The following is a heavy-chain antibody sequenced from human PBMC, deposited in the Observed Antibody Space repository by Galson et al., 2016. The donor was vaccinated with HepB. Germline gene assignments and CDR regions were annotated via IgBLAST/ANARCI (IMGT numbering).Heavy chain of an antibody. CDR1: GYTFTSYQ. Sequence: SVKVSCKASGYTFTSYQMHWVRQAPGQGLEWMGIINPNADSTTYAQKFQGRVTMTRDTSTSTVYMQLSSLRSDDTAVYYCAAALDDYYYGMDVWGQGTTVTVSS. D-gene: IGHD6-13*01. J-gene: IGHJ6*02. CDR3: AAALDDYYYGMDV. V-gene: IGHV1-46*01. CDR2: INPNADST.